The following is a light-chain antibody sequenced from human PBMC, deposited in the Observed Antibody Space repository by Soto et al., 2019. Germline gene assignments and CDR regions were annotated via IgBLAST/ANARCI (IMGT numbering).Light chain of an antibody. CDR2: EVS. CDR3: SSSAVSNNWV. Sequence: QSALTQPPSASGSPGQSVTISCTGTSSDVGNSNFVSWYQQHPGKAPKLLIYEVSKRPSGVPNRFSGSKSANTASLTVSGLQAEDEADYYCSSSAVSNNWVFGGGTKLTVL. J-gene: IGLJ3*02. CDR1: SSDVGNSNF. V-gene: IGLV2-8*01.